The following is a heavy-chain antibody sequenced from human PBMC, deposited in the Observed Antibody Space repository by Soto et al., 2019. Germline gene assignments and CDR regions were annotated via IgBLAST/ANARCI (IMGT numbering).Heavy chain of an antibody. Sequence: QVQLQESGPGLVKPSETLSLTCTVSGGSISSYYWSGIRQPPGKGLEWIGYIYYSGSTNYNPPLKSRVTISVDTSKNQFSLKLSSVTAADTAVYYCARNGYGDYAGFDSWGQGTLVTVSS. CDR2: IYYSGST. J-gene: IGHJ4*02. CDR1: GGSISSYY. CDR3: ARNGYGDYAGFDS. D-gene: IGHD4-17*01. V-gene: IGHV4-59*01.